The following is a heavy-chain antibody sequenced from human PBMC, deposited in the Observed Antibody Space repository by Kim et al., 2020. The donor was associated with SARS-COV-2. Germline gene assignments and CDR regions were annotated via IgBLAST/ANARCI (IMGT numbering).Heavy chain of an antibody. D-gene: IGHD5-12*01. Sequence: GGSLRLSCAASGFTFSNAWMSWVRQAPGKGLEWVGRIKSKTDGGTTDYAAPVKGRFTISRDDSKNTLYLQMNSLKTEDTAVYYCTTVGLYLSDYVFDYWGQGTLVTVSS. CDR3: TTVGLYLSDYVFDY. CDR2: IKSKTDGGTT. V-gene: IGHV3-15*01. J-gene: IGHJ4*02. CDR1: GFTFSNAW.